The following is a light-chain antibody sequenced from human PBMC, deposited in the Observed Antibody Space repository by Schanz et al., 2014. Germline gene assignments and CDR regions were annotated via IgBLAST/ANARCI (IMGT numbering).Light chain of an antibody. V-gene: IGLV1-51*01. CDR2: DND. J-gene: IGLJ3*02. CDR1: SSNIGSNH. CDR3: GAWDTSLDGRV. Sequence: QSVLTQPPSVSAAPGQKVTISCSGSSSNIGSNHVSWYQQIPGTAPKLLIYDNDKRPSGIPDRFAASKSGTSATLGITGLQTGDEADYYCGAWDTSLDGRVFGGGTQLTVL.